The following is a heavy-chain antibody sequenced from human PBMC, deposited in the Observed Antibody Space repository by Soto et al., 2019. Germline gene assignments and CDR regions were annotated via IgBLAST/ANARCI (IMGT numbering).Heavy chain of an antibody. J-gene: IGHJ6*02. Sequence: SETLSVTCTVSGGSIGSGDYYWSWIRQPPGKGLEWIGYIYHSGSTYYNPSLKSRVIISVDTSKNKFYLTLSSVTAADTAVYYCARARITVFGVLKVRGGVMDVWGQGTTITVSS. D-gene: IGHD3-3*01. CDR3: ARARITVFGVLKVRGGVMDV. CDR1: GGSIGSGDYY. CDR2: IYHSGST. V-gene: IGHV4-30-4*08.